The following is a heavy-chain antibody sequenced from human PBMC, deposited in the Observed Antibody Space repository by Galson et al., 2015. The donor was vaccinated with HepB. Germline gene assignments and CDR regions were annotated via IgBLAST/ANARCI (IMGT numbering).Heavy chain of an antibody. J-gene: IGHJ4*02. V-gene: IGHV1-18*01. Sequence: SVKVSCKASGYTFTTSGLSWVRQAPGQGLEWMGWISTYNGNTKSAQRLQGRVTMTIDTSTSTAYMELRSLIFDDTAVYYCARGPAGNYFDYWGQGTLVTVSS. D-gene: IGHD6-19*01. CDR2: ISTYNGNT. CDR3: ARGPAGNYFDY. CDR1: GYTFTTSG.